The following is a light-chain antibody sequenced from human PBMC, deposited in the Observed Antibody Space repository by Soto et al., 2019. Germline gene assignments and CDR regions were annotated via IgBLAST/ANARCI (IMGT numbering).Light chain of an antibody. J-gene: IGKJ4*01. CDR2: AAS. Sequence: DIQMTQSPSSVSASVGGRVTITCRASQGISSWLAWYHQKPGKAPKLLIYAASSLHSGVPSRFSGSGSGTDFTLTIRSPQPEDFATYYGQQANSFPLTFRGGTKVEIK. V-gene: IGKV1-12*01. CDR3: QQANSFPLT. CDR1: QGISSW.